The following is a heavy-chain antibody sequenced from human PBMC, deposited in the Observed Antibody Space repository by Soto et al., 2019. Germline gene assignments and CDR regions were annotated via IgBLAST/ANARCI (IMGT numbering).Heavy chain of an antibody. CDR2: IIPIFGTA. J-gene: IGHJ5*02. CDR1: GGTFSSYA. Sequence: SVKVSCKASGGTFSSYAISWVRQAPGQGLEWMGGIIPIFGTANYAQKFQGRVTITADESTSTAYMELSSLRSEDTAVYYCARGGYCSSISCYRWFDPWGQGTLVTVSS. V-gene: IGHV1-69*13. CDR3: ARGGYCSSISCYRWFDP. D-gene: IGHD2-2*01.